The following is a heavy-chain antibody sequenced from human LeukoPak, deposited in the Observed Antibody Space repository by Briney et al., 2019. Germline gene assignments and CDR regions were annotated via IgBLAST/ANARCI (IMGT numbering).Heavy chain of an antibody. CDR3: ARGGLTYYYDSSGFPGY. V-gene: IGHV1-2*02. CDR1: GYTFTGYN. Sequence: ASVKVSCKASGYTFTGYNMHWVRQAPGQGLEWMGWINPNSGGTNYAQKFQGRVTMTRDTSISTAYMELSRLRSDDTAVYYCARGGLTYYYDSSGFPGYWGQGTLVTVSS. J-gene: IGHJ4*02. CDR2: INPNSGGT. D-gene: IGHD3-22*01.